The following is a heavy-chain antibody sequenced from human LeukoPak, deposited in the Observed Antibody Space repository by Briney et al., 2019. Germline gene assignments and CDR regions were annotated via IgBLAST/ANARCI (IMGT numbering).Heavy chain of an antibody. CDR3: ARDRILWFREQFDP. J-gene: IGHJ5*02. D-gene: IGHD3-10*01. CDR2: IYTSGST. CDR1: GGSISSYY. V-gene: IGHV4-4*07. Sequence: SETLSLTCTVSGGSISSYYWSWIRQPAGKGLEWIGRIYTSGSTNYNPSLKSRVTMSVDTSKNQFSLKLSSVTAADTAVYYCARDRILWFREQFDPWGQGTLVTVSS.